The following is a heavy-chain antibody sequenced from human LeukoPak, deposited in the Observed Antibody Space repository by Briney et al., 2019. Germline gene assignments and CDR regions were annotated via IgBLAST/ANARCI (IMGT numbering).Heavy chain of an antibody. CDR2: IYYSGST. V-gene: IGHV4-30-4*08. D-gene: IGHD7-27*01. CDR3: ARDTSNWGNFDY. CDR1: GGSISSGDYY. Sequence: SETLSLTCTVSGGSISSGDYYWSWIRQPPGKGLEWIGYIYYSGSTYYNPSLKSRVTISVDTSKNQFSLKLSSVTAADTAVYYCARDTSNWGNFDYWGQGTLVTVSS. J-gene: IGHJ4*02.